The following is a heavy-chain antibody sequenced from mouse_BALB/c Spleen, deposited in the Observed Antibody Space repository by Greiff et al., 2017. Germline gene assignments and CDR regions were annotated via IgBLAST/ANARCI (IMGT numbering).Heavy chain of an antibody. D-gene: IGHD2-2*01. V-gene: IGHV1-14*01. CDR3: ARSIYYGYDGGYYAMDY. CDR1: GYTFTSYV. CDR2: INPYNDGT. Sequence: VQLQQSGPELVKPGASVKMSCKASGYTFTSYVMHWVKQKPGQGLEWIGYINPYNDGTKYNEKFKGKATLTSDKSSSTAYMELSSLTSEDSAVYYCARSIYYGYDGGYYAMDYWGQGTSVTVSS. J-gene: IGHJ4*01.